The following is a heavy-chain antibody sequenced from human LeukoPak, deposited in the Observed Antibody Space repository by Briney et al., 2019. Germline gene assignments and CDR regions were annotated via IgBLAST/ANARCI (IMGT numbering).Heavy chain of an antibody. J-gene: IGHJ4*02. CDR1: GFTISTYW. CDR2: INQDGTDN. Sequence: GGSLRLSCAASGFTISTYWMSWVRQAPGKGLEWVANINQDGTDNNYPDSVKGRFTISRDNAKNSLYLQMNSLRAGDTAVYYCARDSSGSLDYWGQGTLVTVSS. CDR3: ARDSSGSLDY. V-gene: IGHV3-7*04. D-gene: IGHD6-19*01.